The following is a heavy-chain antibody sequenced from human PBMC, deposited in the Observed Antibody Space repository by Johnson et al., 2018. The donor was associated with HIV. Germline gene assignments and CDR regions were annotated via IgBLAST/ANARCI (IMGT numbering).Heavy chain of an antibody. CDR2: INWNGGST. J-gene: IGHJ3*02. CDR3: AKGGAVAGTRDAFDI. D-gene: IGHD6-19*01. CDR1: GFTFDDYG. Sequence: VQLVESGGGVVRPGGSLRLSCAASGFTFDDYGMSWVRQAPGKGLAWVSGINWNGGSTGYADSVKGRFTISRDNSKNTLYLQMNSLRAEDTAVYYCAKGGAVAGTRDAFDIWGQGTMVTVSS. V-gene: IGHV3-20*04.